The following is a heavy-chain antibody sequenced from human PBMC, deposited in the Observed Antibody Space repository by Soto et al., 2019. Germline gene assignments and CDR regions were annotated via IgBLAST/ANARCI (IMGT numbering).Heavy chain of an antibody. Sequence: GGSLRLSCAASGFTFSDYYMSWIRQAPGEGLEWVSYISSSGSTIYYADSVKGRFTISRDNAKNSLYLQMNSLRAEDTAVYYCANGGVTIFGVVTPKYGMDVWGQGTTVTVSS. CDR3: ANGGVTIFGVVTPKYGMDV. CDR1: GFTFSDYY. D-gene: IGHD3-3*01. CDR2: ISSSGSTI. V-gene: IGHV3-11*01. J-gene: IGHJ6*02.